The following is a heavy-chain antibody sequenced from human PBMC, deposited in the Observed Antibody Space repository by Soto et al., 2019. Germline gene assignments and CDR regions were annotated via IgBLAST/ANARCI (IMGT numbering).Heavy chain of an antibody. J-gene: IGHJ1*01. Sequence: ASVKVSCKASGYTFTNYRITWVRQAPGQGLEWIGWINPYNGNTNYAQKLQDRVTMTTDTSTTTAYMELRSLKSDDTAVYYCARALKEWLVGPVAYWGQGTLVTVSS. CDR1: GYTFTNYR. CDR3: ARALKEWLVGPVAY. CDR2: INPYNGNT. V-gene: IGHV1-18*01. D-gene: IGHD6-19*01.